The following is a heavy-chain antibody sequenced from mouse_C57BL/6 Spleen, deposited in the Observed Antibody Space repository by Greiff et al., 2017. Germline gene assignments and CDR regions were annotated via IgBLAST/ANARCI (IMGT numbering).Heavy chain of an antibody. CDR3: ARSGYGSSSYYCDY. CDR1: GYTFTSYW. J-gene: IGHJ2*01. Sequence: QVQLQQPGAELVKPGASVKLSCKASGYTFTSYWMHWVKQRPGQGLEWIGMIHPNSGSTNYNEKFKSKATLTVDKSSSTAYMQLSSLTSEDSAVYYGARSGYGSSSYYCDYWGQGTTLTVSS. V-gene: IGHV1-64*01. D-gene: IGHD1-1*01. CDR2: IHPNSGST.